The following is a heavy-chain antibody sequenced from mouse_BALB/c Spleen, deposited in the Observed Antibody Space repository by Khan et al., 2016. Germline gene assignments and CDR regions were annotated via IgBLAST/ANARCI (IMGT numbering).Heavy chain of an antibody. Sequence: EVKLEETGPGLVKPSQSLSLTCTVTGYSITSDYAWNWIRQFPGNKLEWMGYISYSGSTSYNPSLKSRISITRDTSKNQFFLQLNSVTTEDTATXYCARRIYYYGSSYYYAMDYWGQGTSVTVSS. V-gene: IGHV3-2*02. CDR3: ARRIYYYGSSYYYAMDY. D-gene: IGHD1-1*01. J-gene: IGHJ4*01. CDR2: ISYSGST. CDR1: GYSITSDYA.